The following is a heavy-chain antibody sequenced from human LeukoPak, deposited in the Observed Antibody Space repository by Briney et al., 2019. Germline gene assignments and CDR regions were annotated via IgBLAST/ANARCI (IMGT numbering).Heavy chain of an antibody. CDR1: GYSLSSGYY. V-gene: IGHV4-38-2*02. Sequence: PSETLSLTCTVSGYSLSSGYYWGWIRPPPGKGMEWIGSIYHSGSTYYKPSLKSRVTISVDTSKNQFSLKLSSVTAADTAVYYWARDSTSWDTMIVVVLDAFDIWGQGTMVTVS. CDR2: IYHSGST. CDR3: ARDSTSWDTMIVVVLDAFDI. J-gene: IGHJ3*02. D-gene: IGHD3-22*01.